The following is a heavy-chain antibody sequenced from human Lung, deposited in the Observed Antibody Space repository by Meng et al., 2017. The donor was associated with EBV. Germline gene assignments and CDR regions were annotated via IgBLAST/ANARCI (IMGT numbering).Heavy chain of an antibody. CDR1: GFTFSSYG. J-gene: IGHJ4*02. CDR2: IWYDGSNK. D-gene: IGHD3-22*01. V-gene: IGHV3-33*01. Sequence: LVGCGGGCVHPGRSLRLSCAASGFTFSSYGMHWVRQATGKGLEWVAVIWYDGSNKYYADSVKGRFTISRDNSKNTLYLQMNSLRAEDTAVYYCARDDGSSGIFDYWGQGTLVTVSS. CDR3: ARDDGSSGIFDY.